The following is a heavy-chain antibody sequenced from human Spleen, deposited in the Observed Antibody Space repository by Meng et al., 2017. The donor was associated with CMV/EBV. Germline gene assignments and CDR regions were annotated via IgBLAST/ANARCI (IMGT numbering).Heavy chain of an antibody. Sequence: SFSVYSWSWLRQPPEEGLEWIGDINHSGCTNYDPSLKSRVTISVDTSKNQFSLKLSSVTAADTAVYYCARRSGLRFLEWLYNWFDPWGQGTLVTVSS. J-gene: IGHJ5*02. CDR1: SFSVYS. CDR3: ARRSGLRFLEWLYNWFDP. CDR2: INHSGCT. D-gene: IGHD3-3*01. V-gene: IGHV4-34*01.